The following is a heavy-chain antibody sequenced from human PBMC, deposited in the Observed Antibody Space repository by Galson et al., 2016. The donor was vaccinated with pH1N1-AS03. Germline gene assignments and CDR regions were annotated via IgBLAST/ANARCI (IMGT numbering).Heavy chain of an antibody. CDR1: GFPFSGYS. Sequence: SGFPFSGYSMNWVRQAPGKGLEWVSFISTSSSSIYYAASVKGRFTISRGNAQNLLYLQMNSLRDEDTAVYYCARDGPPQGISVAGSFDYWGQGTLVTVSS. CDR2: ISTSSSSI. J-gene: IGHJ4*02. D-gene: IGHD6-19*01. V-gene: IGHV3-21*01. CDR3: ARDGPPQGISVAGSFDY.